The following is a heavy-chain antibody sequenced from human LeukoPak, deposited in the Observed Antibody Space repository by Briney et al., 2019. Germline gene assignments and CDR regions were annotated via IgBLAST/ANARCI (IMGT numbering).Heavy chain of an antibody. D-gene: IGHD6-19*01. J-gene: IGHJ5*02. CDR2: INPNIGDT. V-gene: IGHV1-2*02. Sequence: ASVTVSFTSSVYTFTVYDMHWVRQGPGQGRGGMGGINPNIGDTNNAQKFQGRGRMTRDTDNNKAYMELSTLTSDDTAVYYCARARLAGRGTSFDPWGQGTLVTVSP. CDR1: VYTFTVYD. CDR3: ARARLAGRGTSFDP.